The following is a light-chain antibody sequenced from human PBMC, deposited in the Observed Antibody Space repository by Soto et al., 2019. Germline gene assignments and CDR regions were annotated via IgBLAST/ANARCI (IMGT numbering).Light chain of an antibody. CDR2: DAS. CDR3: QQYNSYSPLT. V-gene: IGKV1-5*01. J-gene: IGKJ4*01. Sequence: DIQMTQSPSTLSASVGDRVTITCRASHSIGSRLAWYQQKPGKAPKLLIYDASRLESGVPSRFSGSGSGTAFILIISSLQPDDFASYYCQQYNSYSPLTFGGGTKVDI. CDR1: HSIGSR.